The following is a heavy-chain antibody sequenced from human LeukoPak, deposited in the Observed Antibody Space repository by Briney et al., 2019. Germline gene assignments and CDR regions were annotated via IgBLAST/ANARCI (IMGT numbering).Heavy chain of an antibody. CDR2: IKQDGSEK. D-gene: IGHD3-10*01. J-gene: IGHJ4*02. CDR1: GFTFSSYW. Sequence: GGSLRLSCAASGFTFSSYWMRWVRQAPGKGLEWVANIKQDGSEKYYVDSVKGRFTISRDNAKNSLYLQMNSLRAEDTAVYYCARVHTMVRGVIHPGFDYWGQGTLVTVSS. V-gene: IGHV3-7*01. CDR3: ARVHTMVRGVIHPGFDY.